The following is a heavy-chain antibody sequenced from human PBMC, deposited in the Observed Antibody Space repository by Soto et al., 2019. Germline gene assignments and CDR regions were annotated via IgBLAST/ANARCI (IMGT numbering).Heavy chain of an antibody. J-gene: IGHJ4*02. D-gene: IGHD3-3*01. V-gene: IGHV1-18*01. CDR1: GYTFTSYA. CDR2: ISAYNGNT. CDR3: ARVEVLRCLEWLI. Sequence: GASVKVSCKASGYTFTSYAMHWVRQAPGQGLEWMGWISAYNGNTNYAQNLQGRVTMTTDTSTSTAYMELRSLRSDDTAVYYCARVEVLRCLEWLIWGQGTLVTVSS.